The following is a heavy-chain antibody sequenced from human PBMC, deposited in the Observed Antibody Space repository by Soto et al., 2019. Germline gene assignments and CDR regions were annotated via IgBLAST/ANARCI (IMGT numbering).Heavy chain of an antibody. V-gene: IGHV3-9*01. CDR2: ISWNSGSI. D-gene: IGHD1-20*01. CDR3: ARESITGTPVYYYYYYGMDV. Sequence: GGSLRLSCAASGFTFDDYAMHWVRQAPGKGLEWVSGISWNSGSIGYADSVKGRFTISRDNAKNSLYLQMNSLRAEDTALYYCARESITGTPVYYYYYYGMDVWGQGTTVTV. J-gene: IGHJ6*02. CDR1: GFTFDDYA.